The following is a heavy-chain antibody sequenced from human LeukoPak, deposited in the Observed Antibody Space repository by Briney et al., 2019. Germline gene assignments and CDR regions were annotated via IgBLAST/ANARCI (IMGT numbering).Heavy chain of an antibody. CDR3: ARGRYSVAGKLRWFGP. Sequence: PSETLSLTCTVSGGSISSYYWSWIRQPPGKGLEWIGYIYYSGSTNYNPSLKSRVTISVDTSKNQFSLKLSSVTAADTAVYYCARGRYSVAGKLRWFGPWGQGTLVTVSS. D-gene: IGHD6-19*01. CDR2: IYYSGST. J-gene: IGHJ5*02. CDR1: GGSISSYY. V-gene: IGHV4-59*12.